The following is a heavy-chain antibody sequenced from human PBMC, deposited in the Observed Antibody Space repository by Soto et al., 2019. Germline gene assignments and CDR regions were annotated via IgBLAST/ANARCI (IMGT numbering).Heavy chain of an antibody. J-gene: IGHJ5*02. Sequence: SETLSLTCTVSGGSISSYYWSWIRQPPGKGLEWIGYIYYSGSTNYNPSLKSRVTISVDTSKNQFSLKLSSVTAADTAVYYCARRVGLGGNWFGPWGQGILVTVSS. CDR3: ARRVGLGGNWFGP. CDR1: GGSISSYY. D-gene: IGHD3-16*01. V-gene: IGHV4-59*01. CDR2: IYYSGST.